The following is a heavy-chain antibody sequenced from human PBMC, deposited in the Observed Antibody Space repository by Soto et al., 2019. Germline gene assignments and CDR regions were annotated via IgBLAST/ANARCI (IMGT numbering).Heavy chain of an antibody. D-gene: IGHD2-15*01. CDR3: ARGQDIVVVVAARVGGMDV. Sequence: ASVKVSCKASGYTFTGYYMHWVRQAPGQGLEWMGWINPNSGGTNYAQKLQGRVTMTRDTSISTAYMELSRLRSDDTAVYYCARGQDIVVVVAARVGGMDVWGQGTTVTVSS. V-gene: IGHV1-2*02. CDR1: GYTFTGYY. J-gene: IGHJ6*02. CDR2: INPNSGGT.